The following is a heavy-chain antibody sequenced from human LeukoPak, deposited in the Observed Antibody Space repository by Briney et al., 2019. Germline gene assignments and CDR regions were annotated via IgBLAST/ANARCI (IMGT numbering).Heavy chain of an antibody. D-gene: IGHD1-1*01. CDR3: ARHTRHRRALDI. CDR2: IYYSGST. CDR1: GGSISSSSYY. J-gene: IGHJ3*02. Sequence: SETLSLTCTASGGSISSSSYYWGWIRQPPGKGLQWIGSIYYSGSTYYNPSLKSRVTISVDTSKNQFSLKLSSVTAADTAVYYCARHTRHRRALDIWGQGTMVTVSS. V-gene: IGHV4-39*01.